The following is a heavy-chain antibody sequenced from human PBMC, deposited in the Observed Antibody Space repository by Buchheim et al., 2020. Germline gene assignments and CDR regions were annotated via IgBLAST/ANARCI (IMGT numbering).Heavy chain of an antibody. CDR2: IIPILGIA. D-gene: IGHD1-26*01. CDR1: GGTFSSYT. Sequence: QVQLVQSGAEVKKPGSSVKVSCKASGGTFSSYTISWVRQAPGQGLEWMGRIIPILGIANYAQKFQGRVTITADKSTSTAYMELSSLRSEDTAVYYCARDVREWELYQNWYFDLWGRGTL. J-gene: IGHJ2*01. CDR3: ARDVREWELYQNWYFDL. V-gene: IGHV1-69*08.